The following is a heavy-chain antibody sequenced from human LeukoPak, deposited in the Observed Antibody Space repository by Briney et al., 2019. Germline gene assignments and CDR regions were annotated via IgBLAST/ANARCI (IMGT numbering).Heavy chain of an antibody. V-gene: IGHV4-4*07. D-gene: IGHD2-21*02. J-gene: IGHJ6*03. Sequence: SETLSLTCTVSGASISGSSHYFWGWIRQTPGKGLEWIGRIYTRGSTKYTPSLKSRVTMSVDTSKNQFSLKLSSVTAADTAVYYCARVTCGGDCRAHYYYYYMDVWGKGTTVTISS. CDR3: ARVTCGGDCRAHYYYYYMDV. CDR1: GASISGSSHYF. CDR2: IYTRGST.